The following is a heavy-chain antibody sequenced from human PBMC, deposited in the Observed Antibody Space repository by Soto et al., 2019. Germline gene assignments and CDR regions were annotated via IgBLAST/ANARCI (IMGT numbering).Heavy chain of an antibody. V-gene: IGHV3-15*01. D-gene: IGHD3-9*01. CDR2: IKSKFDGETI. CDR3: ATGLLRYYAY. CDR1: GINFSHAW. J-gene: IGHJ4*01. Sequence: PWGSLRLSCAASGINFSHAWMSWVRQAPGKGLEWVGRIKSKFDGETIDYAAPVKGRFTISRDDSKNIVYLQMNSLNTEDTAVYYCATGLLRYYAYWGHGTLVTVSS.